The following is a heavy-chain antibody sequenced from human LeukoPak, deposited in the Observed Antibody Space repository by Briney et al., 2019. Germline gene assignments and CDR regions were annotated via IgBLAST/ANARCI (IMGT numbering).Heavy chain of an antibody. V-gene: IGHV3-72*01. Sequence: GGSLRLSCAVSGFTFSDHYTDWVRQAPGKGLEWVGRSRNRAKSYTTDYAASVKGRFTISRDDSKSTLYLQMNSLETEDTAVYYCSRDATGDHWGQGTLVSVSS. CDR2: SRNRAKSYTT. CDR3: SRDATGDH. CDR1: GFTFSDHY. J-gene: IGHJ4*02.